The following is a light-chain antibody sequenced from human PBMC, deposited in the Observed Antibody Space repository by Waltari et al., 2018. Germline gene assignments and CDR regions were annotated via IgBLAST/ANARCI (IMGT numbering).Light chain of an antibody. CDR2: AAS. CDR3: QQSYSTPWT. CDR1: QTISNS. J-gene: IGKJ1*01. Sequence: DIQMTQSPSSLSASVGDRVTITCRASQTISNSLNWYQQKPGKAPKVLIYAASSLQSGVPSRFSGSGSETAFTLTISSLQPEDFASYYCQQSYSTPWTFGQGTKVEIK. V-gene: IGKV1-39*01.